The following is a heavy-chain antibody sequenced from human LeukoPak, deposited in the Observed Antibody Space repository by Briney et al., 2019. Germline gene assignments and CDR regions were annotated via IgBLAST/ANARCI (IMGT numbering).Heavy chain of an antibody. CDR2: ISSSSSYI. CDR1: GFTFSSYS. CDR3: ARDDIRNYYYGMDV. D-gene: IGHD5-12*01. J-gene: IGHJ6*02. Sequence: GGSLRLSCAASGFTFSSYSMNWVRQAPGKGLEWVSSISSSSSYIYYADSVKGRFTISRDNAKNSLYLQMNSLRAEDTAVYYCARDDIRNYYYGMDVWGQGTTVTVSS. V-gene: IGHV3-21*01.